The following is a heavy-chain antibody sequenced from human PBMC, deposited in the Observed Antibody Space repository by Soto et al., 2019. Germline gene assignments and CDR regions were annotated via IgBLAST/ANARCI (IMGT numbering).Heavy chain of an antibody. V-gene: IGHV3-30*03. CDR2: ISYDGSYK. CDR1: GFTIRSYG. D-gene: IGHD1-1*01. J-gene: IGHJ6*02. Sequence: GGSLRLSCAASGFTIRSYGMNWVRQAPGKGLEWVAVISYDGSYKYYAESVKGRFTISRDNSRSTLDLQMNSLRAEDTAVYFCARVGTGDYYYGMDVWGQGTAVTVSS. CDR3: ARVGTGDYYYGMDV.